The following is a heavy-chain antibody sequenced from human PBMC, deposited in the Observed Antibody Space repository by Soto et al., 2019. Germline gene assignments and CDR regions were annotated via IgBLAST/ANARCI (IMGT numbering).Heavy chain of an antibody. CDR1: GFSFSSYT. CDR3: ARAHEVAWFDS. Sequence: GGSLRLSCTASGFSFSSYTMNWVRQAPGKGLQWVASITNRGTHTYSADSVKGRFTISRDNDKNSLYLQMNNLRAEDTATYYCARAHEVAWFDSWGLGTLVTAPQ. V-gene: IGHV3-21*06. CDR2: ITNRGTHT. J-gene: IGHJ5*01. D-gene: IGHD2-15*01.